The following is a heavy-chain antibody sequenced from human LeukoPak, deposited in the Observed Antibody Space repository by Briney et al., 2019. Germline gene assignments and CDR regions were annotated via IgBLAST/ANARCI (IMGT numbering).Heavy chain of an antibody. J-gene: IGHJ6*04. Sequence: GGSLRLSCAASGFTFSSYEMNWVRQAPGKGLEGGSYISSSGSTIYYAASVKGRFTISRDNAKNSVYLQMNSLRAEDTAVYYCAELGTTMIGGVWGKGTTVTISS. CDR1: GFTFSSYE. V-gene: IGHV3-48*03. CDR2: ISSSGSTI. D-gene: IGHD3-10*02. CDR3: AELGTTMIGGV.